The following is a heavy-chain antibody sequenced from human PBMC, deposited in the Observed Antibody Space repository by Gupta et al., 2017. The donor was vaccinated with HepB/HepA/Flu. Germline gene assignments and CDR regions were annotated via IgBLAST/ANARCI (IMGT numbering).Heavy chain of an antibody. CDR1: GFSITNNW. J-gene: IGHJ4*02. D-gene: IGHD4-11*01. CDR3: ARDLYSRGGY. CDR2: IDHDGTTK. V-gene: IGHV3-7*01. Sequence: EVHLVESGGGLVQPGGSLRLSCETSGFSITNNWMAWVRLAPGKGLEWGANIDHDGTTKGYADSVRGRFAISRDNAKNSLFLQMDSLRAEDTAIYYCARDLYSRGGYWGQGTLVTVSS.